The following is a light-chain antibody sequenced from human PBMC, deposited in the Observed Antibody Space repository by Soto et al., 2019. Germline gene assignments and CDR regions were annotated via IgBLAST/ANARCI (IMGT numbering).Light chain of an antibody. CDR3: SSYVGSNNFV. V-gene: IGLV2-8*01. Sequence: QSVLTQPPSASGSPGQSVTISRTGTSSDVGGYNYVSWYQQHPGKAPKLMIYDVSKRPSGVPDRFSGSKSGNTASLTVSGLQAEDEADYYCSSYVGSNNFVFGTGTKVTVL. J-gene: IGLJ1*01. CDR2: DVS. CDR1: SSDVGGYNY.